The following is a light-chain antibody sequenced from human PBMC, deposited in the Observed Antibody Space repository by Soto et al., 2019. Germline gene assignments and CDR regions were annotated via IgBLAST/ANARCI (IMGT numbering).Light chain of an antibody. CDR2: GAS. J-gene: IGKJ5*01. Sequence: EIVLTQSPGTLSLSPGERATLSCRASQSVSSNYLAWYQQKPAQAPRLLIYGASTRAAGIPDRFSGSGSGTDFTLTISRLEPEDVAVYYCQHYSGSPPTTFGHGTRLEIE. CDR3: QHYSGSPPTT. V-gene: IGKV3-20*01. CDR1: QSVSSNY.